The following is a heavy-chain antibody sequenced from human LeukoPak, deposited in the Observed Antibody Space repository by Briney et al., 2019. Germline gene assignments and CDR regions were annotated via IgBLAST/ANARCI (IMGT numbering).Heavy chain of an antibody. J-gene: IGHJ4*02. Sequence: GGSLRLSCAASGFTFSSYWMSWVRQAPGKGLEWVANIKQDGSEKYYVDSVKGRFTISRDNAKNSLYPQMNSLRAEDTAVYYCARDLRGVVPAHWGQGTLVTVSS. CDR3: ARDLRGVVPAH. CDR1: GFTFSSYW. V-gene: IGHV3-7*01. D-gene: IGHD2-2*01. CDR2: IKQDGSEK.